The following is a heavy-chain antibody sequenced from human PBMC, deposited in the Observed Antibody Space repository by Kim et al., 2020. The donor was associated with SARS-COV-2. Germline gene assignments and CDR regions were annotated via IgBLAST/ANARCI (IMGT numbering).Heavy chain of an antibody. Sequence: DGTEKYCVNSVKGRFTVSRDNARKSVYLQMNSLRAEDTAVYYCARGRGLDSWGQGTLVTVSS. CDR3: ARGRGLDS. J-gene: IGHJ4*02. CDR2: DGTEK. V-gene: IGHV3-7*01.